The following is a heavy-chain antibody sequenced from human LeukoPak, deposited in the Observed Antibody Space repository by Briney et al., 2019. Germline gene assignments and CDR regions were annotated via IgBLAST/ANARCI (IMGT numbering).Heavy chain of an antibody. CDR2: ISYDGSNK. J-gene: IGHJ4*02. Sequence: GGSLRLSCAASGFTFSSYAMHWVRQAPGKGLEWVAVISYDGSNKYYADSVKGRFTISRDNSKNTLYLQMNSLRAEDTAVYYCAKDPARRAVAVQLFDYWGQGTLVTVSS. CDR3: AKDPARRAVAVQLFDY. V-gene: IGHV3-30-3*01. D-gene: IGHD6-19*01. CDR1: GFTFSSYA.